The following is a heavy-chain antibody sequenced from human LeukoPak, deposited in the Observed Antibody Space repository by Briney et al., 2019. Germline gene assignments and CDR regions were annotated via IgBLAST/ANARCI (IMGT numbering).Heavy chain of an antibody. D-gene: IGHD1-26*01. CDR3: AKDSGSYYGSSFDY. J-gene: IGHJ4*02. V-gene: IGHV3-9*01. CDR2: ISWNSGSI. Sequence: GGSLRLSCAAYGFTFDDYAMHSVRQAPGKGLEWVSGISWNSGSIGYADSVKGRFTISRDNAKNSLYLQINSLRAEDTALYYCAKDSGSYYGSSFDYWGQGTLVTVSS. CDR1: GFTFDDYA.